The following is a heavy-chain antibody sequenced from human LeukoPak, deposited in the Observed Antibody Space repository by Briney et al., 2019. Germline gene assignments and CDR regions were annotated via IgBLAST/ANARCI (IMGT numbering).Heavy chain of an antibody. V-gene: IGHV4-34*01. Sequence: SETLSLTCAVYGGSFSDYYWSWIRQPPGKGLEWIGEINHSGSTNYNPSLKSRVTISVDTSKNQFSLKLSSVTAADTAVYYCARKSPPSSYLWGQGTLVTVSS. CDR2: INHSGST. CDR1: GGSFSDYY. J-gene: IGHJ4*02. CDR3: ARKSPPSSYL.